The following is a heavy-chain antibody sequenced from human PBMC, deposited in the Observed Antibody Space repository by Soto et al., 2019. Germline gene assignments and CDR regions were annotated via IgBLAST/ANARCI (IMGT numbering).Heavy chain of an antibody. CDR1: GYTFTSYY. D-gene: IGHD1-1*01. CDR3: ARDYGRGFDY. V-gene: IGHV1-46*01. J-gene: IGHJ4*02. CDR2: INPSGGST. Sequence: QVQLVQSGAEVKKPGASVKVSCKASGYTFTSYYMHWVRQAPGQGLEWMGIINPSGGSTSYAQRYQGRVTLTRDRCTSTVYMELSSLRYEDTPVYYCARDYGRGFDYWGQGTLVTVSS.